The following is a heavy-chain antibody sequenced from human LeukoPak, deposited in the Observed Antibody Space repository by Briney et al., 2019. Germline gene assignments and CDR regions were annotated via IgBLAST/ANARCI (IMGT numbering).Heavy chain of an antibody. Sequence: PSVKVSCKASGYTFTSYGISGVRQAPGQGREWMVWISGYSGYTHYAHNSQGRVTMTTDTSTSTAYMELRSMRSDDTAVYYCARDEARYSSGYYPNWFDPWGQGTLVTVSS. CDR1: GYTFTSYG. V-gene: IGHV1-18*01. J-gene: IGHJ5*02. CDR2: ISGYSGYT. CDR3: ARDEARYSSGYYPNWFDP. D-gene: IGHD3-22*01.